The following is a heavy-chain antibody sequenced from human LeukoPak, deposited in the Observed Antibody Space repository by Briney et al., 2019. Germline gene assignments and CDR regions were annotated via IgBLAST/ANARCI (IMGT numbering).Heavy chain of an antibody. D-gene: IGHD6-13*01. V-gene: IGHV3-48*03. J-gene: IGHJ4*02. CDR2: INYSGSTI. CDR1: GFTFSSYE. CDR3: ARDLVAAACFDY. Sequence: GGSLRLSCAASGFTFSSYEMNWVRQAPGKGLEWISYINYSGSTIYYADSVKGRFTISRDNAKNSLYLQMNSLRAEDTAVYYCARDLVAAACFDYWGQGTLVTVSS.